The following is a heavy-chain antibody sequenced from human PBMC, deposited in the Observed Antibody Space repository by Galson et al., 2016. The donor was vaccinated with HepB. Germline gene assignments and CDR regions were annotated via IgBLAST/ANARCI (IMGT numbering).Heavy chain of an antibody. CDR3: ATYDTVTGQFDP. V-gene: IGHV3-53*01. Sequence: LRLSCAASGFTVSSNTLSWVRQAPGKGLEWVSLIHSAGGTYYADSVKGRFSISRDSSKNTVYLQMNSLRADDTAIYYCATYDTVTGQFDPWGQGTPVTVSS. J-gene: IGHJ5*02. CDR2: IHSAGGT. CDR1: GFTVSSNT. D-gene: IGHD1-1*01.